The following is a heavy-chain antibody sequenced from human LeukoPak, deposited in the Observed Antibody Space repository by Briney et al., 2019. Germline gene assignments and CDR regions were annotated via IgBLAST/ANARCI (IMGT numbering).Heavy chain of an antibody. Sequence: GGSLRLSCATSQFNFNKFGMTWVRQAPGKGLEWVAFIRYDGSNKYYADSVKGRFTISRDNSKNTLYLQMNSLRAEDTAVYYCAGRITGTNDAFDIWGQGTMVTVSS. J-gene: IGHJ3*02. CDR3: AGRITGTNDAFDI. D-gene: IGHD1-20*01. V-gene: IGHV3-30*02. CDR2: IRYDGSNK. CDR1: QFNFNKFG.